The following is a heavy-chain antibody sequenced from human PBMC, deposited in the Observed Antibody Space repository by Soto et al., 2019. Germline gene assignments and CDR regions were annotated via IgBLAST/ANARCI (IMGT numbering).Heavy chain of an antibody. J-gene: IGHJ4*02. Sequence: QVQLQESGPGLVKPSGTLSLTCAVSGGSISSTKWWSWVRQPPGKGLEWIGEIYHSGSTNYNPSLKSRVSISVDESKHQFSLKLSSVTAADTAVYYCAKVWDFSSGWIDCWGQGTLVTVSS. CDR1: GGSISSTKW. CDR2: IYHSGST. CDR3: AKVWDFSSGWIDC. D-gene: IGHD6-19*01. V-gene: IGHV4-4*02.